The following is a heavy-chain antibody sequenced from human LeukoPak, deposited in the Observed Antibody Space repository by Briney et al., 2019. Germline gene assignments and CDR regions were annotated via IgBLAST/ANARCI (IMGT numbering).Heavy chain of an antibody. Sequence: GGSLRLSCAASGFTFSSYAMHWVRQAPGKGLEYVSAISSNGGSTYYANSVKGRFTISRDNSKNTLYLQMNSLRADDTAVYYCAKTTVTSRLDYWGQGTLVTVSS. CDR3: AKTTVTSRLDY. J-gene: IGHJ4*02. V-gene: IGHV3-64*01. CDR1: GFTFSSYA. D-gene: IGHD4-17*01. CDR2: ISSNGGST.